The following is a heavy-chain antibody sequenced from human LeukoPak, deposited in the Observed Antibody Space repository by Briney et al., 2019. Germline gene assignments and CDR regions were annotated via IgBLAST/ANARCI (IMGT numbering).Heavy chain of an antibody. CDR3: AKDLPTGGYNWNYPGELFDY. CDR1: GFTFSSYA. Sequence: PGGSLRLSCAASGFTFSSYAMSWVRQAPGKGLEWVSAISGSGGSTYYADSVKGRFTISRDNSKNTLYLQRNSLRAEDTAVYYCAKDLPTGGYNWNYPGELFDYWGQGTLVTVSS. D-gene: IGHD1-7*01. CDR2: ISGSGGST. J-gene: IGHJ4*02. V-gene: IGHV3-23*01.